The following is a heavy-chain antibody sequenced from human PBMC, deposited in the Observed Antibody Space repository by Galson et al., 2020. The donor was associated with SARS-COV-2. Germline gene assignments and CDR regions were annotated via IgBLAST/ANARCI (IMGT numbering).Heavy chain of an antibody. CDR2: ISGGGSTT. V-gene: IGHV3-23*01. D-gene: IGHD2-15*01. Sequence: GGSLRLSCATSGFILNNYDMSWVRQAPGKGLEWVASISGGGSTTNYADSVQGRFVISRDNSKNTLYLQMSSLRVEDTAVYYGARVAVGWGQGTLVTVSS. CDR1: GFILNNYD. J-gene: IGHJ4*02. CDR3: ARVAVG.